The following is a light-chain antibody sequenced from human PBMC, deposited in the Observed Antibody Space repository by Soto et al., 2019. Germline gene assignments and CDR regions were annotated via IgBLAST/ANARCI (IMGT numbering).Light chain of an antibody. CDR2: EVS. CDR1: SSDIGAYDY. Sequence: QSALTQPASVSGSPGQSITISCTGGSSDIGAYDYVSWYQHRPGKAPKLIIYEVSDRPSGVSNRFSGSKSGNTASLTISGLQAEDEAHYYCASYTSSTTLVFGGGTKVTVL. CDR3: ASYTSSTTLV. J-gene: IGLJ2*01. V-gene: IGLV2-14*01.